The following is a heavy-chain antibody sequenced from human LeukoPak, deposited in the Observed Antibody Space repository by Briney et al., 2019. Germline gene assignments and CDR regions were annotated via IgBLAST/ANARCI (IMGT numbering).Heavy chain of an antibody. J-gene: IGHJ4*02. Sequence: ASVKVSCKASGYTFTGYYMHWVRQAPGQGLEWMGWINPNSGGTNYAQKFQGRVTMTRDTSISAAYMELSRLRSDDTAVYYCARGLAVAGPGPDYWGQGTLVTVSS. CDR3: ARGLAVAGPGPDY. V-gene: IGHV1-2*02. CDR1: GYTFTGYY. CDR2: INPNSGGT. D-gene: IGHD6-19*01.